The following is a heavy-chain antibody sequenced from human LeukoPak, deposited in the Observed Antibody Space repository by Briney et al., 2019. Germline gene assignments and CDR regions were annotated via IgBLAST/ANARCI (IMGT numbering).Heavy chain of an antibody. CDR1: GFTVGTKY. Sequence: GGSPRLSCAASGFTVGTKYMNWVRQAPGKGLEWVSIIYSGGTTYYADSVKGRFTISRDTSKNTLSLQMNSLRAEDTAVYFCARVGDHFHWNLDLWGRGTLVTVSS. J-gene: IGHJ2*01. D-gene: IGHD5-24*01. V-gene: IGHV3-53*01. CDR3: ARVGDHFHWNLDL. CDR2: IYSGGTT.